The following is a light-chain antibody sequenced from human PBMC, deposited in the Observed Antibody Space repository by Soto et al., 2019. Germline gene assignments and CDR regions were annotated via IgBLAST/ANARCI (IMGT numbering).Light chain of an antibody. CDR2: DTS. J-gene: IGKJ1*01. CDR1: QSVSFH. V-gene: IGKV3-11*01. CDR3: QGRGNWPPTWT. Sequence: EIVLTQSPATLSLSPGERATLSCRASQSVSFHLAWYQQKPCQAPRLLIYDTSNRAPGIPARFSGSKSGADFTLTISSLEPEDFAVYYCQGRGNWPPTWTFGKGTKVEIK.